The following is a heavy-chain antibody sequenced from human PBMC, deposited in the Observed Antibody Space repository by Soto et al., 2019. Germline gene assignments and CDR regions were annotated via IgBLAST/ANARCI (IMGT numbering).Heavy chain of an antibody. D-gene: IGHD1-26*01. Sequence: PGGSLGLSCAASGFSFTTYVMHWVRQAPGKGLEWVAVISHDGSYKYYGDAVKGRFTISRDTSKNAVYLEMNSLRPEDTAVYYCAKGLLAIVGTTLPRDAFNIWGQGTMVTVSS. CDR1: GFSFTTYV. CDR2: ISHDGSYK. J-gene: IGHJ3*02. CDR3: AKGLLAIVGTTLPRDAFNI. V-gene: IGHV3-30*18.